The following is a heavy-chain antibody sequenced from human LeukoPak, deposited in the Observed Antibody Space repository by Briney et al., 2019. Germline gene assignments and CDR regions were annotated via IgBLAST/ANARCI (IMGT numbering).Heavy chain of an antibody. V-gene: IGHV4-59*01. J-gene: IGHJ4*02. CDR1: GGSISSYY. CDR3: ARGHSSSWYYY. Sequence: PSETLSLTCTVSGGSISSYYWSWIRQPPGKGLEWIGYIYYSGSTNYNPSLKSRVTISVDTSKNQFSLKLSSVTAADTAVYYCARGHSSSWYYYWGQGTLVTVSS. D-gene: IGHD6-13*01. CDR2: IYYSGST.